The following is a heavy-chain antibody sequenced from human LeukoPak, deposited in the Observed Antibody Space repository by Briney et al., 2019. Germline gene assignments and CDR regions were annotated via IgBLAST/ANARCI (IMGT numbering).Heavy chain of an antibody. CDR3: AKDLTQWSKHYNYYMDV. Sequence: GGSLTLSCPASAFSLGSNYMTWVRQAPGKGLEWVSLIYSGGSTYYADSVKGRFTISRDNSKNTLYLQLNSLRGEDTAVYYCAKDLTQWSKHYNYYMDVWGKGTTVTISS. J-gene: IGHJ6*03. V-gene: IGHV3-66*01. D-gene: IGHD6-19*01. CDR2: IYSGGST. CDR1: AFSLGSNY.